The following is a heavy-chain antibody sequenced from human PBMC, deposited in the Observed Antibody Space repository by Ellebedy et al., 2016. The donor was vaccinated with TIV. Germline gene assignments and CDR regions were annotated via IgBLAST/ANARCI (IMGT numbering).Heavy chain of an antibody. V-gene: IGHV3-74*01. CDR1: GGSISSGNYYW. CDR2: IDSDGSRT. Sequence: PGGSLRLSCTVSGGSISSGNYYWMHWVRQAPGKGLEWVSRIDSDGSRTSYADTVRGRFTIPRDNAKNTLYLQMNSLRAEDTAVYYCARGAPYESSGADYWGQGTLVTVSS. D-gene: IGHD3-22*01. J-gene: IGHJ4*02. CDR3: ARGAPYESSGADY.